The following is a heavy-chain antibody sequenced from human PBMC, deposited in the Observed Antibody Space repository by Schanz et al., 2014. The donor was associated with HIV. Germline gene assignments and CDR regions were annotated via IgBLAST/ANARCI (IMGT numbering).Heavy chain of an antibody. J-gene: IGHJ4*02. V-gene: IGHV3-30-3*01. D-gene: IGHD1-1*01. Sequence: VQLVESGGGLVQPGGSLRLSCAASGFTFSSYSMSWVRQAPGKGLEWVAVISYDGSNKYYADSVKGRFTISRDNSKNTLYLQMNSLRAEDTAVYYCAKRRDSGYAYFDYWGQGTLVTVSS. CDR1: GFTFSSYS. CDR3: AKRRDSGYAYFDY. CDR2: ISYDGSNK.